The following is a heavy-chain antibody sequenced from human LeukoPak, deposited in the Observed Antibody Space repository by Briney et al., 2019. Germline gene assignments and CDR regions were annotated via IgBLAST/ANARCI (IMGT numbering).Heavy chain of an antibody. CDR2: IIPIFGTA. CDR1: GGTFSSYA. J-gene: IGHJ4*02. V-gene: IGHV1-69*05. Sequence: ASVKVSCKASGGTFSSYAISWVRQAPGQGLEWMGGIIPIFGTANYAQKFQGRVTITTDESTSTAYMELSSLRSEDTAVYYCASWAMATRFFDYWGQGTLVTVSS. D-gene: IGHD5-18*01. CDR3: ASWAMATRFFDY.